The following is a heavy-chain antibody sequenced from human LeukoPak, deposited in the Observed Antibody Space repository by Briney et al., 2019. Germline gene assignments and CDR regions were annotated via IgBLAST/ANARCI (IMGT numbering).Heavy chain of an antibody. Sequence: ASVKVSCKASGYTFTSYGISWVRQAPGQGLELMGWISAYNGNSYYAQKLQGRVTMTTDTSTSTAYMELRSLRSDDTAVYCCAREAQQLVTIYFDYWGQGTLVTVSS. D-gene: IGHD6-13*01. CDR1: GYTFTSYG. J-gene: IGHJ4*02. CDR3: AREAQQLVTIYFDY. CDR2: ISAYNGNS. V-gene: IGHV1-18*01.